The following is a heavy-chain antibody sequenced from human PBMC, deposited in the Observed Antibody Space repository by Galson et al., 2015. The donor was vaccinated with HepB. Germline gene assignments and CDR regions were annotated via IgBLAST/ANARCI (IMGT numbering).Heavy chain of an antibody. CDR1: GGTFSSYA. Sequence: SVKVSCKASGGTFSSYAISWVRQAPGQGLEWMGGIIPIFGTANYAQKFQGRVTITADESTSTAYMELSSLRSEDTAVYYCAGEDRVPAAMATYYYYGMDVWGQGTTVTVSS. D-gene: IGHD2-2*01. CDR3: AGEDRVPAAMATYYYYGMDV. J-gene: IGHJ6*02. V-gene: IGHV1-69*13. CDR2: IIPIFGTA.